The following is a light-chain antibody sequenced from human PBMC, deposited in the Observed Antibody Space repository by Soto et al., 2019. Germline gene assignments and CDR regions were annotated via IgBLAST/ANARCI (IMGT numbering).Light chain of an antibody. CDR2: DAS. CDR1: QSISTW. J-gene: IGKJ4*01. CDR3: HEYSGYEFT. Sequence: DIQMTQSPSTLSVSVGDRFTITCRASQSISTWLAWYQQKPGRAPKLLMFDASNLQSGVPSRFSGSGSGTEFTLTINSLQLDDLATYYCHEYSGYEFTFGGGTKVDIK. V-gene: IGKV1-5*01.